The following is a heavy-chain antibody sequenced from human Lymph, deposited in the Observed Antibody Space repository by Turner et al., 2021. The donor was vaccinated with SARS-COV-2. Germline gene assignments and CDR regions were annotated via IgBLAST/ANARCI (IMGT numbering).Heavy chain of an antibody. J-gene: IGHJ4*02. CDR2: INWSGGSI. CDR3: AKDLAGTYYSSFDY. V-gene: IGHV3-9*01. Sequence: EVQLVESGGGLVQPGRSLRLSCAASGFTFDDYAMHWVRQAPGKGRVWVSGINWSGGSIAYADSVKGRFTISRDNPKNSLYLQMNSLRAEDTAFYYCAKDLAGTYYSSFDYWGQGTLVTVSS. CDR1: GFTFDDYA. D-gene: IGHD1-26*01.